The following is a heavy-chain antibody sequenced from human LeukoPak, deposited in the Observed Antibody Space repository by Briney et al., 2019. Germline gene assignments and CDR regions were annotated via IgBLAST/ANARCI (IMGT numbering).Heavy chain of an antibody. J-gene: IGHJ5*02. CDR2: IIPILGIA. Sequence: SVKLSCKASGGTFSSYAISWVRQAPGQGLEWMGRIIPILGIANYAQKFQGRVTITADKSTSTAYMELSSLRAEDTAVYYCASGAVAATGWFDPWGQGTLVTVSS. D-gene: IGHD6-19*01. CDR3: ASGAVAATGWFDP. CDR1: GGTFSSYA. V-gene: IGHV1-69*04.